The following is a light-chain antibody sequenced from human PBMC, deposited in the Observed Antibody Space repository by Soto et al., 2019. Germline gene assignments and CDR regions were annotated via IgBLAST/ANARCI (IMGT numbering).Light chain of an antibody. V-gene: IGKV3-15*01. Sequence: EIVMTQSPATLSVSPGERATLSCRASQSVSSNLAWYQQKPGQAPRLLIYGASTRATGIPARFSGSGSGTEFTITISSLHSEDFAVYYCQQYNNWPRTFGQGTKVEIK. CDR2: GAS. CDR3: QQYNNWPRT. CDR1: QSVSSN. J-gene: IGKJ1*01.